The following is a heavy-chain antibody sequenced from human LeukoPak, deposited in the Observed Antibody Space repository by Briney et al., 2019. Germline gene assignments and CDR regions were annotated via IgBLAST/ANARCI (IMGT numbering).Heavy chain of an antibody. CDR1: GFTFSSYA. D-gene: IGHD3-9*01. CDR2: ISGSGGST. Sequence: PGGSLRLSCAASGFTFSSYAMSWVRQAPGKGLEWVSAISGSGGSTYYADSVKGRFTISRDNSKNTLYLQMNSLRAEDTAVYYCAKDSPLLRYFDWSPGTGGEFDHWGQGTLVTVSS. V-gene: IGHV3-23*01. J-gene: IGHJ4*02. CDR3: AKDSPLLRYFDWSPGTGGEFDH.